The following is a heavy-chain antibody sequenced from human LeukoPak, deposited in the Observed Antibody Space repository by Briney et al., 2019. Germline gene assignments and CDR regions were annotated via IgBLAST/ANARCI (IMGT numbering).Heavy chain of an antibody. D-gene: IGHD2-2*01. CDR1: GFTFNSYT. CDR2: ITMNSVR. V-gene: IGHV3-48*02. J-gene: IGHJ4*02. CDR3: TRGRYQFLGHNDY. Sequence: PGGSLRLSCAASGFTFNSYTMSWVRQAPGEGMEWVSYITMNSVRLYADSMKGRFTISRDNDKNSVYLQMNSLRDEDTAVYYCTRGRYQFLGHNDYWGQGSLVTVSS.